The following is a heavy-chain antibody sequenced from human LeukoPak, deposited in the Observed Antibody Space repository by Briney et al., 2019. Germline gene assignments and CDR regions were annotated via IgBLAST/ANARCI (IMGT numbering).Heavy chain of an antibody. CDR2: ISYDGSNK. J-gene: IGHJ5*02. Sequence: PGGSLRLSCAASGFTFSSYAMHWVRQAPGKGLEWVAVISYDGSNKYYADSVKGRFTISRDNSKNTLYLQMNSLRAEDTALYYCAKDLGGSGYPWGQGTLVTVSS. CDR3: AKDLGGSGYP. D-gene: IGHD3-22*01. V-gene: IGHV3-30*04. CDR1: GFTFSSYA.